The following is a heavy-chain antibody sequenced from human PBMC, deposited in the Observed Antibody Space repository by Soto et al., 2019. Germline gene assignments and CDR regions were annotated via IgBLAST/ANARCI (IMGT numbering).Heavy chain of an antibody. CDR3: ARDLSSAGREQSGMDV. J-gene: IGHJ6*02. CDR2: IYYSGST. CDR1: GGSISSGGYY. V-gene: IGHV4-31*03. D-gene: IGHD1-26*01. Sequence: SETLSLTCTVSGGSISSGGYYWSWIRQHPGKGLEWIGYIYYSGSTYYNPSLKSRVTISVDTSKNQFSLKLSSVTAADTAVYYCARDLSSAGREQSGMDVWGQGTTVTVSS.